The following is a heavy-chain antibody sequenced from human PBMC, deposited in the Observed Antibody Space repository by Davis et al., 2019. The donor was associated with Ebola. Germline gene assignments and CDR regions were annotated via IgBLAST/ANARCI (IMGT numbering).Heavy chain of an antibody. J-gene: IGHJ6*02. CDR3: KGSGTTAGDV. Sequence: GESLKISCAASGFTFSGSAMHWVRQASGKGLEWVGRIRSKANSYATAYAASVKGRFTISRDDSKNTAYLQMNSLKTEDTAVYYCKGSGTTAGDVWGQGTTVTVSS. V-gene: IGHV3-73*01. CDR2: IRSKANSYAT. D-gene: IGHD3-10*01. CDR1: GFTFSGSA.